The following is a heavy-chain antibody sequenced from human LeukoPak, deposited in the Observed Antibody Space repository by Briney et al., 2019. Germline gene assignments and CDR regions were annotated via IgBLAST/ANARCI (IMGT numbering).Heavy chain of an antibody. J-gene: IGHJ4*02. D-gene: IGHD2-2*01. Sequence: PGGSLRLSCAASGFTFNTYSMNWVRQAPGKGLEWVSSISSRSSYYIYYADSVKGRFTISRDNAKNSLYLQMDSLRAEDTAVYYCVRDPHIVVVPAARVYYLDYWGQGTLVTVSS. CDR1: GFTFNTYS. CDR3: VRDPHIVVVPAARVYYLDY. CDR2: ISSRSSYYI. V-gene: IGHV3-21*01.